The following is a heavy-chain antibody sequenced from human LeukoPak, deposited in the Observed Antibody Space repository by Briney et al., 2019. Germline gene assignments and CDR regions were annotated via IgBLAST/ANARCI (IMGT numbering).Heavy chain of an antibody. CDR2: IIDNGYIT. D-gene: IGHD3-16*01. CDR3: AKLGGQEVHNYYVAV. CDR1: GFTFSSYW. J-gene: IGHJ6*03. Sequence: AGGSLRLSCADSGFTFSSYWISWVRQAPGKGLEWVSGIIDNGYITYYANSVRGRFTISRDNSKNTLFLQMNSLRAEDTAVYYCAKLGGQEVHNYYVAVWGKGTTVAVSS. V-gene: IGHV3-23*01.